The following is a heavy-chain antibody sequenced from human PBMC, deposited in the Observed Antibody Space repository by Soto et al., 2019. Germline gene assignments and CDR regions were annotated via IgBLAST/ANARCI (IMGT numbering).Heavy chain of an antibody. J-gene: IGHJ4*02. CDR1: GFTFSSYA. V-gene: IGHV3-30-3*01. Sequence: QVQLVESGGGVVQPGRSLRLSCAASGFTFSSYAMHWVRQAPGKGLEWVAVISYDGSNKYYADSVKGRFTISRDNSKNTLYLQMNSLRAEDTAVYYCARAPFGRWELPMYYFDYWGQGTLVTVSS. D-gene: IGHD1-26*01. CDR3: ARAPFGRWELPMYYFDY. CDR2: ISYDGSNK.